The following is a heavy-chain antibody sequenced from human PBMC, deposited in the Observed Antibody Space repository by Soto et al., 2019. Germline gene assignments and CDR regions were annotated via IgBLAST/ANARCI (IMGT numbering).Heavy chain of an antibody. CDR3: ARRGYCSSTSCYHNFDY. D-gene: IGHD2-2*01. J-gene: IGHJ4*02. V-gene: IGHV1-69*13. CDR2: IIPIFGTA. CDR1: GGTFSSYA. Sequence: SVKVSCKASGGTFSSYAISWVRQAPGQGLEWMGGIIPIFGTANYAQKFQGRVTITADESTSTAYMELSSLRSEDTAVYYCARRGYCSSTSCYHNFDYWGQGTLVTVSS.